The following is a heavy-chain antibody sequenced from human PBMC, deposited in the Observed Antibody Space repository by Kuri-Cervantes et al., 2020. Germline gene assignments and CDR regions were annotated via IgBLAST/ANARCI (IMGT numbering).Heavy chain of an antibody. D-gene: IGHD2-2*01. CDR3: ARGNIVVVPAAWVPLNWFDP. CDR1: GGSISSSSYY. Sequence: SETLSLTCTVSGGSISSSSYYWGWIRQPPGKGLEWIGSIYYSGSTYYNPSLKSRVTISVDTSKNQFSLKLSSVTAADTAVYYCARGNIVVVPAAWVPLNWFDPWGQGTPVTVSS. J-gene: IGHJ5*02. CDR2: IYYSGST. V-gene: IGHV4-39*07.